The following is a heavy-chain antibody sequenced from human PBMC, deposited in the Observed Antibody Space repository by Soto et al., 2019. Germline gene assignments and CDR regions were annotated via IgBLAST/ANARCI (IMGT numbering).Heavy chain of an antibody. Sequence: GASVKVSCKASGFTFTSSAVQWVRQARGQRLEWIGWIVVGSGNTNYAQKFQERVTITRDMSTSTAYMELSSLRSEDTAVYYCAAGRFFTAMAPVFDYWGQGTLVTVS. J-gene: IGHJ4*02. CDR2: IVVGSGNT. CDR3: AAGRFFTAMAPVFDY. D-gene: IGHD5-18*01. V-gene: IGHV1-58*01. CDR1: GFTFTSSA.